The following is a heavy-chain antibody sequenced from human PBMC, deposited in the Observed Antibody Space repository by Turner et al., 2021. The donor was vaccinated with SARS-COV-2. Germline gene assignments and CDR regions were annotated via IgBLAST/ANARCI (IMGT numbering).Heavy chain of an antibody. J-gene: IGHJ4*02. CDR3: ARRGDY. CDR1: GGSISSYDYY. CDR2: MYYSGTT. D-gene: IGHD3-16*01. Sequence: QLQESGPGVVKPSETLSLTCTVSGGSISSYDYYWDWIRQPPGMGLEWIGSMYYSGTTHYNPSLRGQVTISIDTSKNQFSLKVTSVTATDTAVYYCARRGDYWGQGMLVTVSS. V-gene: IGHV4-39*01.